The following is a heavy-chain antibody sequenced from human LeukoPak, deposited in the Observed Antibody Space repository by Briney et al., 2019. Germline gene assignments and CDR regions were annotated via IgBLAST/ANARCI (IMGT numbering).Heavy chain of an antibody. CDR3: VREVENTSGWYSHFDH. Sequence: GGSLRLSCAASGFTFSSYSMNWVRQAPGKGLEWVSYISSSSSTIYYADSVKGRFTISRDNAKNSLYLQMNSLRAEDTAVYYCVREVENTSGWYSHFDHWGQGTLVTVSS. CDR1: GFTFSSYS. V-gene: IGHV3-48*01. D-gene: IGHD6-19*01. CDR2: ISSSSSTI. J-gene: IGHJ4*02.